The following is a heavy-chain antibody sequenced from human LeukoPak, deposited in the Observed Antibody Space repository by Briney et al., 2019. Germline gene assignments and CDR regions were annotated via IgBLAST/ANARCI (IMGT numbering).Heavy chain of an antibody. V-gene: IGHV3-21*01. CDR1: GFTFSSYS. Sequence: GGSLRLSCAASGFTFSSYSMNWVRQAPGKGLEWVSSISSSSSYIYYADSVKGRFTISRDNAKNSLYLQMNSLRAEDTAVYYCARDGGYSSSWYAENWFDPWGQGTLVTVSS. CDR3: ARDGGYSSSWYAENWFDP. J-gene: IGHJ5*02. D-gene: IGHD6-13*01. CDR2: ISSSSSYI.